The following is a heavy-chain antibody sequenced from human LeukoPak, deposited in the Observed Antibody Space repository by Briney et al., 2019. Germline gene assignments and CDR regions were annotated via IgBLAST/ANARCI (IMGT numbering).Heavy chain of an antibody. CDR3: AKDDDDGDHVVVDH. J-gene: IGHJ4*02. CDR2: ISGSGGST. CDR1: GYTFSSYP. Sequence: GGSLRLSCAAPGYTFSSYPMGWVPRAPGKGLEWVSLISGSGGSTYYADSVKGRFTVSRDNSKNTEYLQMNSLRAEDTAIYYCAKDDDDGDHVVVDHWGQGTLVTVSS. D-gene: IGHD4-17*01. V-gene: IGHV3-23*01.